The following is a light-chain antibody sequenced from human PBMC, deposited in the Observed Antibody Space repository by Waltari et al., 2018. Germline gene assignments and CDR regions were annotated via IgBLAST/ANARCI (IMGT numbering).Light chain of an antibody. Sequence: SPGTLSLSPGERATLSCRASQSVSRYLAWYQQKPGQAPRLLIYDTSTRATGIPDRFSGSGSGTDFSLTISRLDPEDCAVYYCQKYGTLPATFGQVTKVEVK. V-gene: IGKV3-20*01. CDR3: QKYGTLPAT. CDR1: QSVSRY. J-gene: IGKJ1*01. CDR2: DTS.